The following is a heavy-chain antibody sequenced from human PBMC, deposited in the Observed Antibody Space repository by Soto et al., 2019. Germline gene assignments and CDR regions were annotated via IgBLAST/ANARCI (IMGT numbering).Heavy chain of an antibody. Sequence: PGGSLRLSCAASGFTFRSYWMQWVRQAPGKGLVWVSCINSDGSSTSYADSVKGRFTISRDNAKNTLYLQMNSLRAEDTAVYYCARVPSSSYHYFDYWGQGTLVTVSS. V-gene: IGHV3-74*01. CDR3: ARVPSSSYHYFDY. CDR1: GFTFRSYW. J-gene: IGHJ4*02. CDR2: INSDGSST. D-gene: IGHD6-13*01.